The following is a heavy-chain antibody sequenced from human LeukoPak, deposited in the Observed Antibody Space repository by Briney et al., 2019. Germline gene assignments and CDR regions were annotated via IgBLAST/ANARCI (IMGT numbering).Heavy chain of an antibody. D-gene: IGHD3-22*01. J-gene: IGHJ4*01. CDR3: ARDFRYYYDSSGYYYDY. CDR2: IYYSGST. Sequence: SETLSLTCTVSGGSISSSSYYWGWIRQPPGKGLEWIGRIYYSGSTYYNPSLKSRVTISVDTSKNQFSLKLSSVTAADTAVYYCARDFRYYYDSSGYYYDYWGQGTLVTVSS. V-gene: IGHV4-39*07. CDR1: GGSISSSSYY.